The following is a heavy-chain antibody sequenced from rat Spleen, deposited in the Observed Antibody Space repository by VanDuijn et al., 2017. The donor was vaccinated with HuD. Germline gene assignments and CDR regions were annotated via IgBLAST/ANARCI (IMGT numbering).Heavy chain of an antibody. D-gene: IGHD1-9*01. Sequence: VQLKESGPGLVQPSQTLSLTCTVSGFSLTDYSVHWVRQPPGKGLEWMGVMGSGGSTAYDSALRSRLSISRDTSKSQVFLKIDSLQTEDTAIYYCTRLGITSFDYWGQGVMVTVSS. V-gene: IGHV2S63*01. CDR3: TRLGITSFDY. J-gene: IGHJ2*01. CDR2: MGSGGST. CDR1: GFSLTDYS.